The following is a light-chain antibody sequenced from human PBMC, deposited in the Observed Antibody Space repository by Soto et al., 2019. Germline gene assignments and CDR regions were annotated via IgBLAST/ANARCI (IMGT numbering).Light chain of an antibody. J-gene: IGKJ3*01. Sequence: EIVLTQSPGTLSLSPGERATLSCRASQSVSSSFLAWYQQKPGQPPRLLIYGASSRATGIPDRFSGSGSGTDFTLTISRLEPEDSAVYYCQQYDGSLFTFGPGTKVDIK. CDR2: GAS. CDR3: QQYDGSLFT. CDR1: QSVSSSF. V-gene: IGKV3-20*01.